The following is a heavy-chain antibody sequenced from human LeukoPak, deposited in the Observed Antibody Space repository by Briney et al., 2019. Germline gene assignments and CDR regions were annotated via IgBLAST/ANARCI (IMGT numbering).Heavy chain of an antibody. J-gene: IGHJ6*02. CDR1: GFTVSSNY. D-gene: IGHD6-19*01. Sequence: GGSLRLSCAASGFTVSSNYMSWVRQAPGKGLEWGSVIYSGGSTYYADSVKGRFTISRDNSKNTLYLQMNSLRAEDTAVYYCARGQVAGTIYYYYYYGMDVWGQGTTVTVS. CDR3: ARGQVAGTIYYYYYYGMDV. V-gene: IGHV3-66*01. CDR2: IYSGGST.